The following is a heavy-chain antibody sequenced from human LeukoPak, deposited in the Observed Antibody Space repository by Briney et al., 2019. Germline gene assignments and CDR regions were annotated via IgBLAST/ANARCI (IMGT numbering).Heavy chain of an antibody. Sequence: TGGSLRLSCAASGFTFSSYEMNWVRQAPGKGLEWVSYISSSGSTIYYADSVKGRFTISRDNAKNSLYLQMNSLRAEDTAVFYCAKDGTWCSSTSCYAGDWAQGTLVAVSS. CDR2: ISSSGSTI. CDR1: GFTFSSYE. J-gene: IGHJ4*02. D-gene: IGHD2-2*01. V-gene: IGHV3-48*03. CDR3: AKDGTWCSSTSCYAGD.